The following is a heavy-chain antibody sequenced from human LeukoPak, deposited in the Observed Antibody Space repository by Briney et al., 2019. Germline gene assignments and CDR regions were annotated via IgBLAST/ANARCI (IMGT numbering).Heavy chain of an antibody. CDR2: IYYSGST. D-gene: IGHD6-13*01. J-gene: IGHJ4*02. CDR3: ARSVAAAGTDY. Sequence: SETLSLTCTVSGGSISSYYWSWIRQPPGKGLEWIGYIYYSGSTNYNPSLKSRVTISVDTPKNQFSLKLSSVTAADTAVYYCARSVAAAGTDYWGQGTLVTVSS. CDR1: GGSISSYY. V-gene: IGHV4-59*01.